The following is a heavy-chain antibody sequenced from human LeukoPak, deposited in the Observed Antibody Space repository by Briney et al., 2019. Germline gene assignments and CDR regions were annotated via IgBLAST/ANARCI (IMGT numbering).Heavy chain of an antibody. J-gene: IGHJ4*02. CDR3: ARGSYSSSFDY. Sequence: SQTLSLTCTVSGGSISSGSYDWSWIRQPAGKGLEWIGRIYTSGSPNYNPSLKSRVTISVDTSKNQFSLKLSSVTAAATAVYYCARGSYSSSFDYWGQGTLVTVSS. D-gene: IGHD6-13*01. CDR2: IYTSGSP. V-gene: IGHV4-61*02. CDR1: GGSISSGSYD.